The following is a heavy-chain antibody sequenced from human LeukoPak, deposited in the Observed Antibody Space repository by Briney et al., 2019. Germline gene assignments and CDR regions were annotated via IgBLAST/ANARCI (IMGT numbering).Heavy chain of an antibody. J-gene: IGHJ3*02. D-gene: IGHD3-10*01. V-gene: IGHV4-39*07. Sequence: SETLSLTCTVSGGSISSSGYCWGWIRQPPGKGLEWIGSIDYSGSTNYNPSLKSRVTISVDTSKNQFSLKLSSVTAADTAVYYCARAPGGYGSGSRGAFDIWGQGTIVTVSS. CDR2: IDYSGST. CDR3: ARAPGGYGSGSRGAFDI. CDR1: GGSISSSGYC.